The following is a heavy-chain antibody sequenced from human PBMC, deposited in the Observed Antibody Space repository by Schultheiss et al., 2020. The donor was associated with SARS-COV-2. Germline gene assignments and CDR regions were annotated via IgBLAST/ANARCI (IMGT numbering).Heavy chain of an antibody. D-gene: IGHD5-12*01. CDR3: ARDLRQGGYSGYDPGYFGMDV. CDR2: ITRSGLDI. Sequence: GGSLRLSCAASGFTFSSYDMNWVRQAPGKGLEWVSDITRSGLDIHYADSVKGRFTISRDNAKNSMYLQMNSLRAEDTAVYYCARDLRQGGYSGYDPGYFGMDVWGQGTTVTVSS. CDR1: GFTFSSYD. V-gene: IGHV3-48*03. J-gene: IGHJ6*02.